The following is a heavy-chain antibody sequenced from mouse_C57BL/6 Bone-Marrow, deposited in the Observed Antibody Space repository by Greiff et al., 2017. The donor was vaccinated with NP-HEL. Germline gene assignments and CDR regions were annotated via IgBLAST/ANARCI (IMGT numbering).Heavy chain of an antibody. Sequence: VQLQQSGAELVRPGASVKLSCKASGYTFTDYYINWVKQRPGQGLEWIARIYPGSGNTYYNEKFKGKATLTAEKSSSTAYMQLSSLTSEDSAVYFCARDSNYLFAYWGQGTLVTVSA. V-gene: IGHV1-76*01. CDR2: IYPGSGNT. J-gene: IGHJ3*01. D-gene: IGHD2-5*01. CDR3: ARDSNYLFAY. CDR1: GYTFTDYY.